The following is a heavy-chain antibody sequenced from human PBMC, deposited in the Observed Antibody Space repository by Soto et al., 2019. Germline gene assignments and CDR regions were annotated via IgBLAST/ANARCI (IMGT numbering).Heavy chain of an antibody. CDR3: ARGSGSYYKGAPDY. CDR1: GGSLSSYY. J-gene: IGHJ4*02. Sequence: PSETRSLTCTVSGGSLSSYYWSWIRQPPGKGLEWIGSIYYSGSTNYNPSLRSRVTISVATSKNQFSLKLSSVTAADTAVYYCARGSGSYYKGAPDYWGQGTRVTVSS. D-gene: IGHD3-10*01. CDR2: IYYSGST. V-gene: IGHV4-59*01.